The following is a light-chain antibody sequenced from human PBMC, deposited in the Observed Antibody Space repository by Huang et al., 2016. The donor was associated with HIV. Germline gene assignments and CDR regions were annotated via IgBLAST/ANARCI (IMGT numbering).Light chain of an antibody. CDR1: QNVKSD. CDR2: GSS. J-gene: IGKJ1*01. Sequence: EIVMTQSPASLPVSPGERATLSCRARQNVKSDLAWYQKKPGPPPWRLMYGSSTWATGVPPRFSGSGSGTNFSLTISSLQSEDFALYYCHQYNDWPRTFGQGTKVEVK. V-gene: IGKV3-15*01. CDR3: HQYNDWPRT.